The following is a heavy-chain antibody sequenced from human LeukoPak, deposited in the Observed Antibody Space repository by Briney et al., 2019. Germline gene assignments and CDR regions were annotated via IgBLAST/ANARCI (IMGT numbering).Heavy chain of an antibody. CDR1: GGSISSYY. V-gene: IGHV4-59*08. J-gene: IGHJ2*01. Sequence: SETLSLTCTVSGGSISSYYWSWIRQPPGKGLEWIGYIYYSGSTNYNPSLKSRVTISVDTSKNQFSLKLSSVTAADTAVYYCARNYGGNSYWYFDLWGRSTLVTVSS. CDR2: IYYSGST. D-gene: IGHD4-23*01. CDR3: ARNYGGNSYWYFDL.